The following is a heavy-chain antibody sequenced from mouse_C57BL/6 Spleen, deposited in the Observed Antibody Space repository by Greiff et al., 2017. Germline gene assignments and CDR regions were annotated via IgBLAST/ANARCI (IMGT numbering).Heavy chain of an antibody. CDR3: ARDLLTTVVARGSDY. D-gene: IGHD1-1*01. Sequence: DVQLQESGPGLVKPSQSLSLTCSVTGYSITSGYYWNWIRQFPGNKLEWMGYISYDGSNNYNPSLKNRISITRDTSKNQFFLKLNSVTTEDTATYYCARDLLTTVVARGSDYWGQGTTLTVSS. V-gene: IGHV3-6*01. CDR2: ISYDGSN. J-gene: IGHJ2*01. CDR1: GYSITSGYY.